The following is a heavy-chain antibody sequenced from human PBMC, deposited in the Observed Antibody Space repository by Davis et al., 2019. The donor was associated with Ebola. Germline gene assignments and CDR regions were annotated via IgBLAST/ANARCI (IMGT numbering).Heavy chain of an antibody. CDR3: AQSGYGDYDDALDI. V-gene: IGHV2-26*01. J-gene: IGHJ3*02. CDR2: IFSNGEK. Sequence: SGPTLVTPTATLTLTCTASGFSLSNGKTRVSWIRQPPGKALECLAHIFSNGEKSYSTSLKSRLTISRDTSKSQVVLTMTNMDPVDTATYYCAQSGYGDYDDALDIWGHGTLVTVSS. CDR1: GFSLSNGKTR. D-gene: IGHD5-12*01.